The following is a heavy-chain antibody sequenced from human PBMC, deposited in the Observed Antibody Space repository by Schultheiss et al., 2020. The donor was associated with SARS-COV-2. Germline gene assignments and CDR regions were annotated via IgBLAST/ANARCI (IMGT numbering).Heavy chain of an antibody. CDR1: GFTFDDYA. Sequence: GGSLRLSCAASGFTFDDYALHWVRQAPGKGLEWVSGISWNSDYIGYADSVKGRFTISRDNAKNSLYLQMNSLRAEDTALYYCAKGETYYYGSGVRDWGQGTLVTVSS. D-gene: IGHD3-10*01. CDR2: ISWNSDYI. V-gene: IGHV3-9*01. CDR3: AKGETYYYGSGVRD. J-gene: IGHJ4*02.